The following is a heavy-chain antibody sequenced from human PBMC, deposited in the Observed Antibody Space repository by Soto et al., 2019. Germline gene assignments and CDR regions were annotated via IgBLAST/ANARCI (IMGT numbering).Heavy chain of an antibody. CDR3: ARLAWWPPVGYFDY. CDR2: INHSGST. Sequence: SETLSLTCAVYGGSFSGYYWSWIRQPPGKGLEWIGEINHSGSTNYNPSLKSRVTISVDTSKNQFSLKLSSVTAADTAVYYCARLAWWPPVGYFDYWGQGTLVTVSS. D-gene: IGHD3-3*02. CDR1: GGSFSGYY. J-gene: IGHJ4*02. V-gene: IGHV4-34*01.